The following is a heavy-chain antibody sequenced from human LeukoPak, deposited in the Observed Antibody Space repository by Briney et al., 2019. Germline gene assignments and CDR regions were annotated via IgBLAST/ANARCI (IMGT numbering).Heavy chain of an antibody. Sequence: SETLSLTCAVYGGSFSGYYWSWIRQPPGKGLEWIGEINHSGSTNYNPSLKSRVTISVDTSKNQFSLKLSSVTAADAAVYYCARGFRYSSSWYSYSEYFQHWGQGTLVTVSS. V-gene: IGHV4-34*01. CDR3: ARGFRYSSSWYSYSEYFQH. CDR1: GGSFSGYY. CDR2: INHSGST. J-gene: IGHJ1*01. D-gene: IGHD6-13*01.